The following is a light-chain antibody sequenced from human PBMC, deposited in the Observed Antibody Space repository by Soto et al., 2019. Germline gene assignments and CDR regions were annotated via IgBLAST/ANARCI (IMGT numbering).Light chain of an antibody. CDR2: GAS. CDR1: QSVSSN. V-gene: IGKV3-15*01. J-gene: IGKJ2*01. CDR3: QQYNTWYT. Sequence: EIVMTQSPATLSVSPGERATLSCRASQSVSSNLAWYQQKPGQAHRLLIYGASTRATDIPARFSGSGSGTEFTLTISSLQSEDFAVYYCQQYNTWYTFGQGTKLEIK.